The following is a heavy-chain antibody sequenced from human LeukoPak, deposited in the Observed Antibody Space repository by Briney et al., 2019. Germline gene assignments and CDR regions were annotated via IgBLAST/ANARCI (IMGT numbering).Heavy chain of an antibody. CDR3: AGLQGDSTAIFDY. CDR2: VYYSGET. CDR1: GGSISGHY. D-gene: IGHD2-21*01. Sequence: SETLSLTCTVSGGSISGHYWSWIRQPPAKGLEWVGYVYYSGETNYNPSLKSRVTISVDTSKNQFSLKLTSVTAADTAVYYCAGLQGDSTAIFDYWGQGILVSVSS. V-gene: IGHV4-59*11. J-gene: IGHJ4*02.